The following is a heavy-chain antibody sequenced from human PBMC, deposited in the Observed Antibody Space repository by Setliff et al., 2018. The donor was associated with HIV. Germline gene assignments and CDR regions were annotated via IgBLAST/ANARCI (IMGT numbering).Heavy chain of an antibody. CDR1: GGSFSGYY. J-gene: IGHJ3*02. Sequence: SETLSLTCAVYGGSFSGYYWGWIRQPPGKGLEWIGEINHSGSTNYNPSLKSRVTISVDTSKKQFSLKLSSVTAADTAVYYCARDRGEYCGGDCYPDAFDIWGQGTMVTVSS. D-gene: IGHD2-21*02. CDR2: INHSGST. CDR3: ARDRGEYCGGDCYPDAFDI. V-gene: IGHV4-34*01.